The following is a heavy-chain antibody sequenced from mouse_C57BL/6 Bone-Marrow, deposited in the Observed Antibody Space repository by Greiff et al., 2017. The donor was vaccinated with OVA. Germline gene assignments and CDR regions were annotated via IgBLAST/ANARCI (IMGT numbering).Heavy chain of an antibody. CDR3: ARGEIPDYGSSPYYFDY. V-gene: IGHV1-64*01. Sequence: VQLQQPGAELVKPGASVKLSCKASGYTFTSYWMHWVKQRPGQGLEWIGMIHPNSGSTNYNEKFKSKATLTVDKSSSTAYMQLSSLTSEDSAVYYCARGEIPDYGSSPYYFDYWGQGTTLTVSS. CDR1: GYTFTSYW. CDR2: IHPNSGST. D-gene: IGHD1-1*01. J-gene: IGHJ2*01.